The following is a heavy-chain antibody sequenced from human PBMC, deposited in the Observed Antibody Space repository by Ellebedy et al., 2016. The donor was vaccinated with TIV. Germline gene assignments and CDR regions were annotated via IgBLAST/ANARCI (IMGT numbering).Heavy chain of an antibody. V-gene: IGHV3-15*06. J-gene: IGHJ4*02. Sequence: GESLKISCAASGFTFNYALMKWLRQAPGKGLGWVVRLFCKADGGATHYATPVKDRFTISRDDSKDTLYLQMNGLKTEDTAVYFCSPHPFRFVGDVWGQGTLVTVSS. CDR3: SPHPFRFVGDV. CDR2: LFCKADGGAT. D-gene: IGHD3-3*01. CDR1: GFTFNYAL.